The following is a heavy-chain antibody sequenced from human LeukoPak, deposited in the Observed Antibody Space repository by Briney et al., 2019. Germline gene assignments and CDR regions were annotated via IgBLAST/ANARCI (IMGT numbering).Heavy chain of an antibody. V-gene: IGHV3-74*01. Sequence: GGSLRLSCAASGFTFSSYWMHWVRQAPGKGLVWVSRINSDGSSTSYADSVKGRFTISRDNAKNTLYLQMNSLRAEDTAVYYCASAYGVRGQDWLDPWGQGTLVTVSS. D-gene: IGHD2-21*01. J-gene: IGHJ5*02. CDR2: INSDGSST. CDR3: ASAYGVRGQDWLDP. CDR1: GFTFSSYW.